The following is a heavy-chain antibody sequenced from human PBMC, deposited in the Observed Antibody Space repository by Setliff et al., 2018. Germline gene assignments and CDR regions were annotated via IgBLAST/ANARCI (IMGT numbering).Heavy chain of an antibody. CDR1: GYSMSSGYY. V-gene: IGHV4-38-2*01. D-gene: IGHD6-13*01. J-gene: IGHJ4*02. CDR2: IYHSGQT. CDR3: ARGGLAAAATH. Sequence: ETLSLTCAFSGYSMSSGYYWGWFRQPPGKGLEWIGSIYHSGQTFYNPSLKSRATLSVDTSKNQFSLRLTSVPAADTAVYYCARGGLAAAATHWGQGTLVTVSS.